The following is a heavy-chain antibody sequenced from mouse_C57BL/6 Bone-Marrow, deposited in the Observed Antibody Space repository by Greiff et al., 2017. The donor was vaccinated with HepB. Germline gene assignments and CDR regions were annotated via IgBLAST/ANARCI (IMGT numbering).Heavy chain of an antibody. CDR1: GYTFTSYG. J-gene: IGHJ2*01. Sequence: QVHVKQSGAELARPGASVKLSCKASGYTFTSYGISWVKQRTGQGLEWIGEIYPRSGNTYYNEKFKGKATLTADKSSSTAYMELRSLTSEDSAVYFCARRLRYPLGYGGQGTTLTVSS. CDR3: ARRLRYPLGY. V-gene: IGHV1-81*01. CDR2: IYPRSGNT. D-gene: IGHD1-1*01.